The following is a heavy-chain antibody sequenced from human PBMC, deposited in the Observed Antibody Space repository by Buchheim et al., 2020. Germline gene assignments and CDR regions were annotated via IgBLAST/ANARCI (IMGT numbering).Heavy chain of an antibody. CDR3: ASNYYDSSGYHSRGDY. Sequence: QLQLQESGSGLVKPSQTLSLTCAVSGGSISSGGYSWSWIRQPPGKGLEWIGYIYHSGSTYYNPSLKSRVTISVDRSKNQFYLKLSSVTAADTAVYYCASNYYDSSGYHSRGDYWGQGTL. CDR2: IYHSGST. J-gene: IGHJ4*02. CDR1: GGSISSGGYS. V-gene: IGHV4-30-2*01. D-gene: IGHD3-22*01.